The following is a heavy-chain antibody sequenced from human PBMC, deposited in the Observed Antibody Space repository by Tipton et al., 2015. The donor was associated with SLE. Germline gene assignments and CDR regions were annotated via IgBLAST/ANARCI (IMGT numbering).Heavy chain of an antibody. Sequence: SLRLSCAASGFTFDDYAMHWVRQAPGKGLEWVSGISWNSGSIGYADSVKGRFTISRDNAKNSLYLQMNSLRAEDTALYYCASEGIAVAGYWGQGTLVTVSS. J-gene: IGHJ4*02. CDR2: ISWNSGSI. CDR1: GFTFDDYA. CDR3: ASEGIAVAGY. V-gene: IGHV3-9*01. D-gene: IGHD6-19*01.